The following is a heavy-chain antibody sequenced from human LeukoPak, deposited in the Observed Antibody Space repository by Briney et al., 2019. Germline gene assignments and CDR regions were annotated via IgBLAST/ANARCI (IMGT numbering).Heavy chain of an antibody. Sequence: GGSLRLSCAASGFTFSSFAMSWVRQAPGKGLEWVSNISGSGRGGSTYYADSVKGRFTISRDNSKNTLFLQMSSLRAEDTAVYYCAKSGLNRFDYWGQGNLVTVSS. J-gene: IGHJ4*02. CDR3: AKSGLNRFDY. D-gene: IGHD2-15*01. CDR1: GFTFSSFA. V-gene: IGHV3-23*01. CDR2: ISGSGRGGST.